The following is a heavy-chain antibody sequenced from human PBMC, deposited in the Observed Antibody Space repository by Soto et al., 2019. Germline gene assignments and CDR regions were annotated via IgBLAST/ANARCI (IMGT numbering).Heavy chain of an antibody. CDR1: AYTFTIYY. J-gene: IGHJ6*02. D-gene: IGHD3-22*01. Sequence: ASVKVSCKASAYTFTIYYINWVRQATGQGLEWMGWMNPNSGNTGYAQKFQGRVTMTRNTSISTAYMELSSLRSDDTAVYYCAREVVSRGMDVWGQGTKVTVSS. V-gene: IGHV1-8*01. CDR2: MNPNSGNT. CDR3: AREVVSRGMDV.